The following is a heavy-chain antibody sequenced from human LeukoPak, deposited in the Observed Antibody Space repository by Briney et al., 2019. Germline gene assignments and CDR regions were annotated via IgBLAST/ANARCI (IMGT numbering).Heavy chain of an antibody. Sequence: GGSLRLSCEASGFTFSAYAMTWVRQAPGKGLEWVSYISSSGSTVYYADSVKGRFTISRDNAKNSLCLQMNSLRAEDTAVYYCARARVGATSDYWGQGTLVTVSS. V-gene: IGHV3-48*03. CDR3: ARARVGATSDY. J-gene: IGHJ4*02. CDR1: GFTFSAYA. D-gene: IGHD1-26*01. CDR2: ISSSGSTV.